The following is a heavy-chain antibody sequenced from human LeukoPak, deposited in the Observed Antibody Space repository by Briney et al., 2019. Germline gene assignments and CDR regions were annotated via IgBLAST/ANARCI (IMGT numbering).Heavy chain of an antibody. D-gene: IGHD3-22*01. V-gene: IGHV3-33*01. CDR2: IWSHGRSE. Sequence: GGSLRLFWAASGFTLSNYGIHWVRQAPGKGLEWVSVIWSHGRSEYYADSVKGRFTISRDNSKNTVSLQMNSLRAEDTAVYYCARDIDTSSHYGWFDPWGQGTLVIVSS. CDR1: GFTLSNYG. J-gene: IGHJ5*02. CDR3: ARDIDTSSHYGWFDP.